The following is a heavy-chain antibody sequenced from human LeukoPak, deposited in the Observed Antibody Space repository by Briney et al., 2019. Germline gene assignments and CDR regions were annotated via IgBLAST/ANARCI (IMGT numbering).Heavy chain of an antibody. CDR3: ARNGGNSDFDY. J-gene: IGHJ4*02. D-gene: IGHD4-23*01. CDR1: GFTFSSYW. Sequence: GGSLRLSCAASGFTFSSYWMHWVRQAPGMGLVWVSRISGDGSTTSYADSVKGRFTISRDNAKNSLYLQMSSLRAEDTAVYYCARNGGNSDFDYWGQGTLVTVSS. V-gene: IGHV3-74*01. CDR2: ISGDGSTT.